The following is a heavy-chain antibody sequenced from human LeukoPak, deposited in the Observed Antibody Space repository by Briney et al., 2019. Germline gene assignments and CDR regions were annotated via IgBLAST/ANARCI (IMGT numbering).Heavy chain of an antibody. CDR3: ARGTEYYYDSSGYYFDY. J-gene: IGHJ4*02. CDR2: IYYSGST. Sequence: SETLSLTCTVSGGSITTSSNYWGWIRQPPGKGLEWIGNIYYSGSTYYNPSLKSRVTISVGRSKNQFSLKLSSVTAADTAVYYCARGTEYYYDSSGYYFDYWGQGTLVTVSS. D-gene: IGHD3-22*01. CDR1: GGSITTSSNY. V-gene: IGHV4-39*07.